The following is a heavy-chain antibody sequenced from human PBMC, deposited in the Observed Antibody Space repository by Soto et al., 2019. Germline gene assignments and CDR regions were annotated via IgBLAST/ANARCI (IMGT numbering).Heavy chain of an antibody. V-gene: IGHV4-61*01. CDR2: IYRGSP. CDR1: GGSVSRGTYY. Sequence: QVQLQESGPGQVKPSETLFLTCTVSGGSVSRGTYYWSWIRQPAGKGLEWMGYIYRGSPNYNPSLESRATISVDTSRTQFSLMLSSVTAAATAVYSCSRDQGLGAGYFALWGRGTLVTVSS. J-gene: IGHJ2*01. D-gene: IGHD7-27*01. CDR3: SRDQGLGAGYFAL.